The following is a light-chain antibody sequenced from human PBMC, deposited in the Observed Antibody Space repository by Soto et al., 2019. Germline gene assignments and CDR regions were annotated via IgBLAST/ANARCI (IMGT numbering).Light chain of an antibody. J-gene: IGLJ2*01. CDR3: CSYAGNYTLL. CDR1: SSNIGAGHD. CDR2: GNG. Sequence: QSVLTQPPSVSGAPGQRVTISCTGSSSNIGAGHDVHWYQQLPGTAPKLLIYGNGNRPSGVPERFSGSKSGTSASLAITGLQAEDEADYYCCSYAGNYTLLFGGGTK. V-gene: IGLV1-40*01.